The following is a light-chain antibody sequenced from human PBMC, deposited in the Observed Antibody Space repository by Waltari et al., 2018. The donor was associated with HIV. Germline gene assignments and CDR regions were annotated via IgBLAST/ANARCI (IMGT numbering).Light chain of an antibody. CDR2: DYR. CDR3: QVWDGSSDHWV. CDR1: NSGNRR. V-gene: IGLV3-21*02. Sequence: SYVLTQPPSVSVAPGQTARITCGGDNSGNRRGHWYTQNPGQAPVLVVYDYRDRPSGIPERFSGSNSGNTATLTVSRVEVGDEADFYCQVWDGSSDHWVFGGGTKLTVL. J-gene: IGLJ3*02.